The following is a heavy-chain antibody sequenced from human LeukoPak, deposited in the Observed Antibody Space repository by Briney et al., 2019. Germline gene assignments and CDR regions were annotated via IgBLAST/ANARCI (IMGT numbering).Heavy chain of an antibody. D-gene: IGHD2-21*02. CDR1: GFIFTPYE. CDR2: IDNRGRTT. Sequence: GGSLRLSCAASGFIFTPYEMNWVRQAPGKGLEWVSTIDNRGRTTYYTDSVKGRFTISRDNSKSTLFLQMNSLRAEDTAVYYCAHRSGLLSYYFDYWGPGTLVTVSS. J-gene: IGHJ4*02. V-gene: IGHV3-23*05. CDR3: AHRSGLLSYYFDY.